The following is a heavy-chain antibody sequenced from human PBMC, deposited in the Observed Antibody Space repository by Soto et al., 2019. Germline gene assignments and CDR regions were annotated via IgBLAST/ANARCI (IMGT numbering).Heavy chain of an antibody. Sequence: QITLKESGPTLVKPTQTLTLTCTFSGFSLTSPGMAVGWIRQPPGKALEWLALIYWDGDERYSPSLKNRLTLTKDTSKNQVFLTMTDMDAVDTATYYCAHRKVDVVLGKDNFFDYWGQGTLVTVSS. CDR2: IYWDGDE. V-gene: IGHV2-5*02. CDR1: GFSLTSPGMA. CDR3: AHRKVDVVLGKDNFFDY. J-gene: IGHJ4*02. D-gene: IGHD2-2*03.